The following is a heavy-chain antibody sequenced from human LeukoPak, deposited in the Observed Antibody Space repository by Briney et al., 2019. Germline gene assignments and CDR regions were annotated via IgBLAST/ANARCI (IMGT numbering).Heavy chain of an antibody. J-gene: IGHJ4*02. V-gene: IGHV3-23*01. Sequence: GGSLRLSCAASGFTFSSYAMSWVRQAPGKGLEWVSAISCSGGSTYYADSVKGRFTISRDNSKNTLYLQMNSLRAEDTAVYYCAKVGSSWPYFDYWGQGTLVTVSS. CDR2: ISCSGGST. D-gene: IGHD6-13*01. CDR1: GFTFSSYA. CDR3: AKVGSSWPYFDY.